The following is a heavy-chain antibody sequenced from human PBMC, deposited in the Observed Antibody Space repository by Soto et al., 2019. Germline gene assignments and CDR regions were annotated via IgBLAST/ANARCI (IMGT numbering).Heavy chain of an antibody. Sequence: QVQLVESGGGVVQPGRSLRLSCAASGFTFSSYGTHWVRQAPGKGLEWVAVIWYDGSNKYYADSVKGRFTISRDNSKNTLYLQMNSLRAEDTAVYYCASSGGGPTYYYYYYGMDVWGQGTTVTVSS. CDR1: GFTFSSYG. D-gene: IGHD2-8*02. CDR2: IWYDGSNK. CDR3: ASSGGGPTYYYYYYGMDV. J-gene: IGHJ6*02. V-gene: IGHV3-33*01.